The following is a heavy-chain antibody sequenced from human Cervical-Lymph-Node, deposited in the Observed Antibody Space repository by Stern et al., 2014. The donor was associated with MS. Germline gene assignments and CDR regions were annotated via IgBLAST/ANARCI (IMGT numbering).Heavy chain of an antibody. CDR1: GYTFTSYG. V-gene: IGHV1-18*01. CDR2: ISAYNGNT. Sequence: QVQPVQSGAEVKKPGASVTVSCKASGYTFTSYGVNWVRQAPGQGLEWMGWISAYNGNTDYAQKFQGRVTVTTDTSTTTVYMELRSLRSDDTAFYYCARDSSSSWPLYGMDVWGQGTTVTVSS. D-gene: IGHD2-2*01. J-gene: IGHJ6*02. CDR3: ARDSSSSWPLYGMDV.